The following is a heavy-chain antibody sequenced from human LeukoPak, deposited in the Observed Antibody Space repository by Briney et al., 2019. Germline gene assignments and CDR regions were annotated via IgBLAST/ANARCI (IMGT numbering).Heavy chain of an antibody. V-gene: IGHV3-23*01. J-gene: IGHJ6*02. CDR3: ANQPGLYDSGWSWTYHFFGVDV. Sequence: GGSLRLSCAASGFSFNSYAMSWVRQAPGKGLEWVSAVSGRGERTYYADFVQGRFSISRDNSKDTVYLQMNSLRAGDTAIYYCANQPGLYDSGWSWTYHFFGVDVWDQGTTVTVSS. D-gene: IGHD6-19*01. CDR1: GFSFNSYA. CDR2: VSGRGERT.